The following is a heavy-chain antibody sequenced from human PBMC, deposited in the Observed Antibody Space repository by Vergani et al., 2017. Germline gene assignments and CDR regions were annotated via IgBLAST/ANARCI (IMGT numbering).Heavy chain of an antibody. D-gene: IGHD3-9*01. CDR2: INPSGGHT. V-gene: IGHV1-46*03. CDR3: ARGNYGILTGYRY. CDR1: GYIYSNYY. Sequence: QVQVVQSGAEVQKSGASVKVSCKTSGYIYSNYYMHWVRQAPGQGLEWMGIINPSGGHTNYAQKFQRRVTMTRDTSTSTVYMELSSLRSEDTAIYYCARGNYGILTGYRYRGQGTLVTVSA. J-gene: IGHJ4*02.